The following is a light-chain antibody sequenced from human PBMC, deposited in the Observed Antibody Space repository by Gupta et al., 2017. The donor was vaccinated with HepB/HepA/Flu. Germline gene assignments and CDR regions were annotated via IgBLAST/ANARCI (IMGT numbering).Light chain of an antibody. J-gene: IGKJ1*01. CDR1: QSVSSSD. Sequence: ENVLSQSPGTLSLSQGERVSLSCTASQSVSSSDLAWYQQRPDQAPRIRINGASCRATGISDRFSGSWSGTDFTPKISRLESEDLAVYYCQQYGSSPGTFGQGTKVEIK. CDR2: GAS. CDR3: QQYGSSPGT. V-gene: IGKV3-20*01.